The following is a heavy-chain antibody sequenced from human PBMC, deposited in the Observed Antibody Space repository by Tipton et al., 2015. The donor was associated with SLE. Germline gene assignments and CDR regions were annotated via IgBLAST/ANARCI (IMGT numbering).Heavy chain of an antibody. CDR2: IYTSGST. Sequence: TLSLTCTVSGGSISSGVYYLNWIRQPAGRGLEWIGRIYTSGSTNYTPSLKSRATISVDTSKNQFSLQVISVTAADTAVYYCATLDLTYSSPQWGRGTLVTVSS. CDR3: ATLDLTYSSPQ. V-gene: IGHV4-61*02. J-gene: IGHJ4*02. CDR1: GGSISSGVYY. D-gene: IGHD6-13*01.